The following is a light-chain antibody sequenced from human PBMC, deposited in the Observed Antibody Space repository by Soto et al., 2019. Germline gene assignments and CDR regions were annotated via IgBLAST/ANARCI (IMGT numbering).Light chain of an antibody. V-gene: IGKV3-11*01. CDR1: QSVGNF. CDR3: QHRTNWPWT. Sequence: EVVLTQSPATLSLSPGQRATLSCRASQSVGNFLAWYQQKPGQPARLLIYDASDRAPGIPARFSGSGSGTDFTLTISSLEPEDFAVYYCQHRTNWPWTYGQGTKVEIK. CDR2: DAS. J-gene: IGKJ1*01.